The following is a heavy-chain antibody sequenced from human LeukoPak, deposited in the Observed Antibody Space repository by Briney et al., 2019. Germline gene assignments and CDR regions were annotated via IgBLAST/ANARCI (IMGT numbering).Heavy chain of an antibody. D-gene: IGHD2-21*02. CDR2: IIPIFGTA. CDR3: ARGVVVTGYYYYYGMDV. CDR1: VGTFSSYA. Sequence: SVKVSCKASVGTFSSYAISWVRQAPGQGLEWMGGIIPIFGTANYAQKFQGRVTITADESTSTAYMELSSLRSEDTAVYYCARGVVVTGYYYYYGMDVWGQGTTVTVSS. J-gene: IGHJ6*02. V-gene: IGHV1-69*13.